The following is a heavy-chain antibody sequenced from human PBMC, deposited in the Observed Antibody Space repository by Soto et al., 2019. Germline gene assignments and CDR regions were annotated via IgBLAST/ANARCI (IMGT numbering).Heavy chain of an antibody. D-gene: IGHD3-16*01. V-gene: IGHV1-69*06. J-gene: IGHJ6*02. CDR2: VSPLFGTS. CDR3: AREWTEGGHFGIDV. Sequence: QVQLVQSGAEVKEPGTSVKVACQASGGAFSTYAISWVRQAPGQGLEWMGGVSPLFGTSNYLPKFQGRVSIAADRSTETVYMELSRPRFDDTAVDFCAREWTEGGHFGIDVWGQGTTVTVSS. CDR1: GGAFSTYA.